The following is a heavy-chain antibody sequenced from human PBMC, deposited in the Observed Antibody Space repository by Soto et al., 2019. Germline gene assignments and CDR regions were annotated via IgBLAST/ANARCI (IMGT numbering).Heavy chain of an antibody. J-gene: IGHJ3*02. Sequence: GGSLRLSCAASGFTFSNAWMSWVRQAPGKGLEWVGRIKSKTDGGTTDYAAPVKGRFTISRDDSKNTLYLQMNSLKTEDTAVYYCTTDPRTGLRRGRDLWRQDAFDIWGQGTMVTVSS. CDR1: GFTFSNAW. CDR2: IKSKTDGGTT. CDR3: TTDPRTGLRRGRDLWRQDAFDI. V-gene: IGHV3-15*01. D-gene: IGHD1-1*01.